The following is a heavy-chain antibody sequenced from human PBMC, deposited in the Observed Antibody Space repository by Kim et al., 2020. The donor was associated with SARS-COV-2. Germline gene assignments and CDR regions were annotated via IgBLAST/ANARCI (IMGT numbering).Heavy chain of an antibody. CDR3: ARDPHRIQLWLRSYFDY. V-gene: IGHV3-11*06. CDR2: ISSSSSYT. D-gene: IGHD5-18*01. CDR1: GFTFSDYY. J-gene: IGHJ4*02. Sequence: GGSLRLSCAASGFTFSDYYMSWIRQAPGKGLEWVSYISSSSSYTNYADSVKGRFTISRDNAKNSLYLQMNSLRAEDTAVYYCARDPHRIQLWLRSYFDYWGQGTLVTVSS.